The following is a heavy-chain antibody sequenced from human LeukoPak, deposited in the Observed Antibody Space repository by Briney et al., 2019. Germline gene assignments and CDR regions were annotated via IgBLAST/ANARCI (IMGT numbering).Heavy chain of an antibody. J-gene: IGHJ3*02. V-gene: IGHV4-4*07. CDR3: AREGSSSGWRPFDI. CDR1: GGSISSYY. Sequence: TSSETLSLTCSVSGGSISSYYWSWIRQPAGKGLEWIGRIKNSGNTNYNPSLESRVTLSLDTSKNQFSLNLSSVTAADTAVYYCAREGSSSGWRPFDILGQGTVVTVSS. D-gene: IGHD6-19*01. CDR2: IKNSGNT.